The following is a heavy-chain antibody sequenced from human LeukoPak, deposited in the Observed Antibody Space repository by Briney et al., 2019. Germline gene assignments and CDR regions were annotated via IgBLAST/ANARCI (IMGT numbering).Heavy chain of an antibody. D-gene: IGHD2-2*01. V-gene: IGHV3-21*01. CDR3: ARDSAATFDY. Sequence: PGGSLRLSCVASGFTFSDYSMNWVRQAPGKGLEWVSSISSSSSYIYYADSVKGRFTISRDNAKNSLYLQMNSLRAEDTAVYYCARDSAATFDYWGQGTLVTVSS. J-gene: IGHJ4*02. CDR1: GFTFSDYS. CDR2: ISSSSSYI.